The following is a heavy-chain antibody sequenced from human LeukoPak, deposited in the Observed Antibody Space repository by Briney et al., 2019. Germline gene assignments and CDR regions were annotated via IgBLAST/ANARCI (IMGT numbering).Heavy chain of an antibody. V-gene: IGHV5-51*01. CDR2: IYPGDSDT. J-gene: IGHJ6*03. CDR1: GYSFTSYW. CDR3: ARHVRGVVIIQPYYYYMDV. Sequence: GESLKISCKGSGYSFTSYWIGWVRQMPGKGLEWMGIIYPGDSDTRYSPSFQGQVTISADKSISTAYLQWSSLKASDTAMYYCARHVRGVVIIQPYYYYMDVWGKGTTVTVSS. D-gene: IGHD3-3*01.